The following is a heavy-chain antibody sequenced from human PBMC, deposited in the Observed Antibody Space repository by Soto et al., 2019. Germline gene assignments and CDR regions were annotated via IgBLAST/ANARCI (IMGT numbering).Heavy chain of an antibody. CDR1: GGSISSSSYY. D-gene: IGHD2-15*01. CDR3: ARGPLVAATPLYVDYYYYYGMDV. V-gene: IGHV4-39*07. Sequence: SETLSLTCTVSGGSISSSSYYWGWIRQSPGKGLEWIGEINHSGSTNYNPSLKSRVTISVDTSKNQFSLKLSSVTAADTAVYYCARGPLVAATPLYVDYYYYYGMDVWGQGTTVTVSS. J-gene: IGHJ6*02. CDR2: INHSGST.